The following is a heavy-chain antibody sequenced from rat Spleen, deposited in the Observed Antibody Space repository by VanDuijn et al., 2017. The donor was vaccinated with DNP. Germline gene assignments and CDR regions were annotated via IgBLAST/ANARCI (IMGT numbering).Heavy chain of an antibody. CDR2: ISYDGSST. CDR3: ARQELRRTYWFAC. V-gene: IGHV5-29*01. CDR1: GFTFSDYY. D-gene: IGHD1-11*01. J-gene: IGHJ3*01. Sequence: EVLLVESDGGLVQPGRSLKLSCAVSGFTFSDYYMAWVRQAPAKGLEWVATISYDGSSTYYRDSVKGRFTISRDNAQNTVYLQMNSLRSEDTATYYCARQELRRTYWFACWGQGTLVTVSS.